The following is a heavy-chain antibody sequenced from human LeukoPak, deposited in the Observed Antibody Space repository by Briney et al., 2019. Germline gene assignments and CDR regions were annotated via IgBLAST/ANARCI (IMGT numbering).Heavy chain of an antibody. V-gene: IGHV4-4*07. Sequence: SETLSLTCTVSGGSISSYYWSWIRQPAGKGLEWIGRIYTSGSTNYNPFLKSRVTISVDTSKNQFSLKLSSVTAADTAVYYCARETSQKGAHYMDVWGKGTTVTISS. D-gene: IGHD3-16*01. CDR1: GGSISSYY. CDR2: IYTSGST. CDR3: ARETSQKGAHYMDV. J-gene: IGHJ6*03.